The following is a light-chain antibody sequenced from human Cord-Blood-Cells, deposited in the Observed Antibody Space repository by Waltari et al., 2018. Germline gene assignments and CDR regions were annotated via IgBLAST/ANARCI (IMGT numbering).Light chain of an antibody. V-gene: IGLV2-14*01. CDR3: SSYTSSSTYV. CDR2: EVS. CDR1: SSDVGGYNA. J-gene: IGLJ1*01. Sequence: QSALTQPAPESGSPGQPIHIPAIGTSSDVGGYNAVYWYQQHPGKAPNLVIYEVSNRPSGVSNRFSGSKSGNTASLTISGLQAEDEADYYCSSYTSSSTYVFGTGTKVTVL.